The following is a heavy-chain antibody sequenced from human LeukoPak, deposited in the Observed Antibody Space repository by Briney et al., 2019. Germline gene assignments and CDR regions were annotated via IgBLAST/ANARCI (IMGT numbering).Heavy chain of an antibody. CDR1: GGTFSSYA. D-gene: IGHD2-2*01. J-gene: IGHJ4*02. CDR2: IIPIFGTA. Sequence: ASVKVSCKASGGTFSSYAISWVRQAPGQGLEWMGRIIPIFGTANYAQTFQGRVTITTDESTSTAYMELSSLRSEDTAVYYCAIPRGLRRDYWGQGTLVTVSS. V-gene: IGHV1-69*05. CDR3: AIPRGLRRDY.